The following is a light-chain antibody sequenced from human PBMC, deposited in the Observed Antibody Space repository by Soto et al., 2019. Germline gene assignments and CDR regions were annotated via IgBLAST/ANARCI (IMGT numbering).Light chain of an antibody. V-gene: IGKV3-20*01. CDR2: GAS. CDR3: HQYGSSPKA. CDR1: QSVTRSF. J-gene: IGKJ3*01. Sequence: EIVLTQSPGTLSLSPGERVTLSCRASQSVTRSFLAWYQQKPGQPPMLLINGASSSATGIPDRFSGSGSGTYSPLTISRLDPEDFAEYYCHQYGSSPKAFGPGTKVEIK.